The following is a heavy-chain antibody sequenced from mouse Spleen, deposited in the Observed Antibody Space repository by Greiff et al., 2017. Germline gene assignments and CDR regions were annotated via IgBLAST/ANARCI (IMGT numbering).Heavy chain of an antibody. CDR3: TTGLRRGFAY. V-gene: IGHV14-4*01. J-gene: IGHJ3*01. D-gene: IGHD2-4*01. Sequence: EVQLQQSGAELVRPGASVKLSCTASGFNIKDDYMHWVKQWPEQGLEWIGWIDPENGDTEYASKFQGKATITADTSSNTAYLQLSSLTSEDTAVYYCTTGLRRGFAYWGQGTLVTVSA. CDR1: GFNIKDDY. CDR2: IDPENGDT.